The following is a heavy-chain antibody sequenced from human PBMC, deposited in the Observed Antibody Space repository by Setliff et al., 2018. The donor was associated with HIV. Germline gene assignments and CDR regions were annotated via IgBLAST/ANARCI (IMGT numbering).Heavy chain of an antibody. CDR3: ATHASTVQEAMDV. CDR2: IHSSGIT. CDR1: GYSISSGYY. D-gene: IGHD4-4*01. J-gene: IGHJ6*02. Sequence: LSLTCTVSGYSISSGYYWGWIRQPPGKGLEWIGSIHSSGITYYKPSLKSRLTISLDTSKNQFSLKLSSVTAADTAVYYCATHASTVQEAMDVWGQGTTVTV. V-gene: IGHV4-38-2*02.